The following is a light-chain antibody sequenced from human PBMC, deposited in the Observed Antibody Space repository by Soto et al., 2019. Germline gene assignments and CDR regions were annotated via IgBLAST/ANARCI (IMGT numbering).Light chain of an antibody. Sequence: EVVLTQSPGTLSVSPGERATLSCRASQRVASTYLAWYQQRPGQAPRLLIYGASSRATGIPDRFSGSGSETVFTLTIDRLEPEDFAVYYCQQRRSWPPTFGGGTKVEF. V-gene: IGKV3D-20*02. CDR1: QRVASTY. CDR2: GAS. J-gene: IGKJ4*01. CDR3: QQRRSWPPT.